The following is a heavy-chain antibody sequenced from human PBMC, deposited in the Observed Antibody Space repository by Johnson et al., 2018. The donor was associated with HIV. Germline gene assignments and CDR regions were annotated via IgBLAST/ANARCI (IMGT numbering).Heavy chain of an antibody. CDR2: ISIDGSRT. V-gene: IGHV3-74*01. J-gene: IGHJ3*02. CDR3: ARDHDGQQLGFAFDI. D-gene: IGHD6-13*01. CDR1: GFTFSNYW. Sequence: MQLVESGGGLVQPGGSLRLSCVVSGFTFSNYWMEWVRQAPGEGLVWVSRISIDGSRTTYADSVKGRFTISRDNSKNTLYLQMNSRRAEDTSVYYCARDHDGQQLGFAFDIWGQGTMVTVSS.